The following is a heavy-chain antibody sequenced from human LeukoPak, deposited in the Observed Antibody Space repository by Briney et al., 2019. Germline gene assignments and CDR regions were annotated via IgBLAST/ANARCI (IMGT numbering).Heavy chain of an antibody. CDR1: GYSISSGYY. J-gene: IGHJ4*02. D-gene: IGHD3-10*01. V-gene: IGHV4-38-2*02. Sequence: SETLSLTCTVSGYSISSGYYWGWIRQPPGKGLEWIGSIYHSGSTYYNPSLKTRVTISVDTSKNQFSLKLSSVTAADTAVYYCARGVGGFGSTYYFDYWGQGTLVTVSS. CDR2: IYHSGST. CDR3: ARGVGGFGSTYYFDY.